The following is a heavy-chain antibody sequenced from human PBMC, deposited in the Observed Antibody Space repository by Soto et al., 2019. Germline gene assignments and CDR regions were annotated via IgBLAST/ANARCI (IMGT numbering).Heavy chain of an antibody. V-gene: IGHV3-30-3*01. CDR2: ISYDGSNK. CDR1: GFTFSSYA. CDR3: AREGLVPAATPWFDY. D-gene: IGHD2-2*02. Sequence: QVQLVESGGGVVQPRRSLRLSCAASGFTFSSYAMHWVRQGPGKGLEWVAVISYDGSNKYYADSVKGRFTISRDNSKNTLYLQMNSLRAVDTAVYYCAREGLVPAATPWFDYWGQGTLVTVAS. J-gene: IGHJ4*02.